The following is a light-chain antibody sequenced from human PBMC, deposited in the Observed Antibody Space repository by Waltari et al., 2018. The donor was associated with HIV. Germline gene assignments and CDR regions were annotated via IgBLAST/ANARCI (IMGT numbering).Light chain of an antibody. CDR3: QQYADSYT. V-gene: IGKV3-20*01. CDR2: RAS. CDR1: RAVPYNY. Sequence: LVLTQSPGTLSFSPGERATLSCRASRAVPYNYVAWYQHKSGQAPPLLIYRASSRATGVPDRFSGSGSGTDFTLTISRLEPEDFAMYYCQQYADSYTFGQGTKLEI. J-gene: IGKJ2*01.